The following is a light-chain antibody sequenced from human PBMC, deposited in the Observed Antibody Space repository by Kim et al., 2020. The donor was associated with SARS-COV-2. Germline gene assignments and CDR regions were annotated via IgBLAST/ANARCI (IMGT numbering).Light chain of an antibody. V-gene: IGKV1-9*01. Sequence: IQLNQSPSSLSASVGDRVTITCRASQGISSYLAWDQQKPGQAPKLLIYAASTLQSGVPSRFSGSGSGTDFTLTISSLQPEDFATYYCQQLDSYPRTFGQGTKLEIK. J-gene: IGKJ2*01. CDR1: QGISSY. CDR3: QQLDSYPRT. CDR2: AAS.